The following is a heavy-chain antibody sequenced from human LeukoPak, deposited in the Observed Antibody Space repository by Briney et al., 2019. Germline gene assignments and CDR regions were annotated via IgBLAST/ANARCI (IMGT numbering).Heavy chain of an antibody. CDR1: GFTFSSYS. CDR2: ISSSSSYI. V-gene: IGHV3-21*01. Sequence: GGSLRLSCAASGFTFSSYSMNWVRQAPGKGLEWVSSISSSSSYIYYADSVKGRFTISRDNAKNSLYLQMNSLRAEDTAVYYCARDTPYYYDSSSYYRVSDYWGQGTLVTVSS. J-gene: IGHJ4*02. CDR3: ARDTPYYYDSSSYYRVSDY. D-gene: IGHD3-22*01.